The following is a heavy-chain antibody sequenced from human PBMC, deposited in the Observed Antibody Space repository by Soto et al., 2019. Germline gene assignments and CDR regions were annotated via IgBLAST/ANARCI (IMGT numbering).Heavy chain of an antibody. CDR1: GFTFSSYW. Sequence: PGVSLRLSCAASGFTFSSYWMSWVRQAPGKGLEWVANIKQDGSEKYYVDSVKGRFTISRDNAKNSLYLQMNSLRAEDTAVYYCASGGSDSGYRAGDAFDIWGQGTMVTVSS. CDR2: IKQDGSEK. CDR3: ASGGSDSGYRAGDAFDI. D-gene: IGHD5-12*01. J-gene: IGHJ3*02. V-gene: IGHV3-7*01.